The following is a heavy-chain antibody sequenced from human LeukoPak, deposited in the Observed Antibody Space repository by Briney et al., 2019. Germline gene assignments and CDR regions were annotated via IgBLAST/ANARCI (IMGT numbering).Heavy chain of an antibody. CDR1: GFTFSSYW. V-gene: IGHV3-74*01. D-gene: IGHD6-13*01. Sequence: GGSLRLSCAASGFTFSSYWMHWVRQAPGKGLVWVSRINSDGSSTSYADSVKGRFTISRDNAKNTLYLQMNSLRAEDTAVYYCASYSSSLAHGDAFDIWGQGTMVTVSS. J-gene: IGHJ3*02. CDR3: ASYSSSLAHGDAFDI. CDR2: INSDGSST.